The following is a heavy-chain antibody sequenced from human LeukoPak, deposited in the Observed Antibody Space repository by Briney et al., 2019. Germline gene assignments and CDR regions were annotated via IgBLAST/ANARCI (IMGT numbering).Heavy chain of an antibody. CDR3: ASEDTAMVNGGS. J-gene: IGHJ5*02. CDR1: GFTFSNYG. Sequence: GGSLRLSCAASGFTFSNYGMHWVRQAPGKGLDWVAVIWYDGSNKYYADSVKGRFTISRGNSKNTLYLQMNSLRAEDTAVYYCASEDTAMVNGGSWGQGTLVTVSS. V-gene: IGHV3-33*01. D-gene: IGHD5-18*01. CDR2: IWYDGSNK.